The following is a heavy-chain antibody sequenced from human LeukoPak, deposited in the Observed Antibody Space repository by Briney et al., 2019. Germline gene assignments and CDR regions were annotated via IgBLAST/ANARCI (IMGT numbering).Heavy chain of an antibody. Sequence: GGSLRLSCAASGFTVSSNYMSWVRQAPGKGVEWVSVIYSGGSTYYADSVKGRFTISRDNSKNTLYLQMNSLRAEDTAVYYCARAGYGSGWPIDYWGQGTLVTVSS. V-gene: IGHV3-53*01. J-gene: IGHJ4*02. CDR2: IYSGGST. CDR3: ARAGYGSGWPIDY. D-gene: IGHD6-19*01. CDR1: GFTVSSNY.